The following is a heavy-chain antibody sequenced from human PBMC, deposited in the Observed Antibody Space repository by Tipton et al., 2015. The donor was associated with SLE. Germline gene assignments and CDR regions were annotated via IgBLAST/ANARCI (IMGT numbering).Heavy chain of an antibody. V-gene: IGHV1-69*06. CDR3: ARAPRGFYSIDY. J-gene: IGHJ4*02. CDR2: IIPLFGTP. Sequence: QLVQSGAEVSKPGSSVRVSCKASGGTFTYHAINWVRQAPGQGLEWVGGIIPLFGTPNYAQKFQGRVTISADTSTSTAYMELSSLRSEDTAVYYCARAPRGFYSIDYWGQGTLVTVSS. D-gene: IGHD2-15*01. CDR1: GGTFTYHA.